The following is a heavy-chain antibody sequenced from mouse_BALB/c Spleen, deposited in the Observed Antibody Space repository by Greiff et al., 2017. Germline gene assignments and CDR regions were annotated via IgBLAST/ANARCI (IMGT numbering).Heavy chain of an antibody. CDR2: ISTYYGDA. D-gene: IGHD2-1*01. CDR1: GYTFTDYA. J-gene: IGHJ2*01. CDR3: ARYGNYDYFDY. V-gene: IGHV1S137*01. Sequence: QVQLQQSGAELVRPGVSVKISCKGSGYTFTDYAMHWVKQSHAKSLEWIGVISTYYGDASYNQKFKGKATITVDKSSSTAYMELARLTSEDSAIYYCARYGNYDYFDYWGQGTTLTVSS.